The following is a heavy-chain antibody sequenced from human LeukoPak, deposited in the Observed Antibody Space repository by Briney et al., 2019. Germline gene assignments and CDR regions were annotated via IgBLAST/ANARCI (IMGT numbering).Heavy chain of an antibody. D-gene: IGHD6-19*01. CDR1: GGSISSYY. J-gene: IGHJ6*02. CDR3: ARDLHSGWYLPPYHGMDV. V-gene: IGHV4-59*01. Sequence: PSETLSLTCTVSGGSISSYYWSWIRQPPGKGLEWIGYIYYSGSTNYNPSLKSRVTISVDTSKNQFSLKLSSVTAADTAVYYCARDLHSGWYLPPYHGMDVWGQGTTVTVSS. CDR2: IYYSGST.